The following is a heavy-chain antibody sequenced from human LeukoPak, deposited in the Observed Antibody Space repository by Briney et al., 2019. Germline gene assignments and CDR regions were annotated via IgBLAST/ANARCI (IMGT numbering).Heavy chain of an antibody. Sequence: PGGSLRLSCAASGFTFSDYWIHWVRQAPGKGLVWVSRIDRDGSRINYADSVKGRFTISRDNGKNTLFLQMNSLRAEDAAVYYCVRGNDYGGPHYWGQGTLVTVSS. CDR1: GFTFSDYW. CDR3: VRGNDYGGPHY. V-gene: IGHV3-74*01. CDR2: IDRDGSRI. J-gene: IGHJ4*02. D-gene: IGHD4-23*01.